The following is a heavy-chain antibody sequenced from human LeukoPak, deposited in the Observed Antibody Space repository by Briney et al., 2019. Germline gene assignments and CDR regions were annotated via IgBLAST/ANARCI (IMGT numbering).Heavy chain of an antibody. CDR1: GYTFTGYY. D-gene: IGHD5-18*01. V-gene: IGHV1-2*02. Sequence: ASVKVSCKASGYTFTGYYMHWVRQAPGQGLEWMGWINPNSGGTKYAQKFQGRVTMTRDTSISTAYMELSRLRSDDTAVYYCARAVYLHTAMTDYWGQGTLVTVSS. J-gene: IGHJ4*02. CDR2: INPNSGGT. CDR3: ARAVYLHTAMTDY.